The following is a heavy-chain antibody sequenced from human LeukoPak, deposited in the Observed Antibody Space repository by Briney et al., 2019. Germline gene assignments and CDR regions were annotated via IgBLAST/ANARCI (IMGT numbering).Heavy chain of an antibody. CDR3: ARDAQDYYGSGNTMGY. Sequence: PGGSLRLSCAVSGFTFSSYAMNWVRQAPGKGLEWVSAISGSGGSTYYADSVKGRFTISRDNAKNSLYLQMNSLRAEDTAVYYCARDAQDYYGSGNTMGYWGQGTLVTVSS. J-gene: IGHJ4*02. D-gene: IGHD3-10*01. CDR1: GFTFSSYA. V-gene: IGHV3-23*01. CDR2: ISGSGGST.